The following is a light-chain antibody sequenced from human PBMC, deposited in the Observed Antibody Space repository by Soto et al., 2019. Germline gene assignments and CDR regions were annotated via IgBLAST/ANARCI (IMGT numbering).Light chain of an antibody. Sequence: DIQMTQSPSSLSASVGDRVTITCRASQGISTYLNWYQQKPGKAPKLLIYAASSLQSGVPSRFSGSGSETDFTLTISSLQPEDFATYSCRQSYSTTWTFGQGTKVEIK. J-gene: IGKJ1*01. V-gene: IGKV1-39*01. CDR3: RQSYSTTWT. CDR2: AAS. CDR1: QGISTY.